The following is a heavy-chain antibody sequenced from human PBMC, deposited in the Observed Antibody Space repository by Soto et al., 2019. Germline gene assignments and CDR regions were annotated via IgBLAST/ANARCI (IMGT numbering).Heavy chain of an antibody. CDR1: GFTFSSYG. Sequence: GGSLRLSCAASGFTFSSYGMHWVRQAPGKGLEWVAVIWYDGSNKYYADSVKGRFTISRDNSKNTLYLQMNSLRAEDTAVYYCARDLGSGYDSFYYYGMDVWGQGTTVTVSS. D-gene: IGHD5-12*01. J-gene: IGHJ6*02. CDR3: ARDLGSGYDSFYYYGMDV. V-gene: IGHV3-33*01. CDR2: IWYDGSNK.